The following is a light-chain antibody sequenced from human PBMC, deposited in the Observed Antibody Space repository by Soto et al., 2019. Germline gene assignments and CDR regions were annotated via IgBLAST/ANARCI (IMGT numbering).Light chain of an antibody. V-gene: IGLV4-60*02. J-gene: IGLJ3*02. CDR2: LEGSGSY. CDR3: ETWATRV. CDR1: SGHSSYI. Sequence: QPVLTQSSSASASLGSSVKLTCTLSSGHSSYIIAWHQQQPGKAPRYLMKLEGSGSYNKGSGVPDRFSGSSSGADRYLTISNLQFEDEADYYCETWATRVFGGGTQLTVL.